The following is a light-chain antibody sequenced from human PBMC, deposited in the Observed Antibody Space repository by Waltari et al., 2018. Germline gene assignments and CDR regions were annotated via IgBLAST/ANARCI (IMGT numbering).Light chain of an antibody. CDR3: QQGNSNPYS. V-gene: IGKV1-13*02. J-gene: IGKJ2*03. CDR2: YAY. Sequence: IQMSQSPSSLSASVGDRVTITCRASQGISSYLNWYQQKPGKAPKLLIYYAYSLASGVPSRFSGSGSGTEFTLTISSLQPEDFATYYCQQGNSNPYSFGQGTKVEIK. CDR1: QGISSY.